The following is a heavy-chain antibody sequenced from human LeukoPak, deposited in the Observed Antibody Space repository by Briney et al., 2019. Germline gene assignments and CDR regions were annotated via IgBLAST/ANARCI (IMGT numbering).Heavy chain of an antibody. Sequence: GGSLRLSCTTSVFPFSRYSMNWVRQAPGKGLEWVSSISSSSSYIYYADSVKGRFTISRDNAKNSLYLQMNSLRAEDTAVYYCARDYPYDSSWFTPFDYWGQGTLVTVSS. CDR2: ISSSSSYI. D-gene: IGHD6-13*01. J-gene: IGHJ4*02. CDR3: ARDYPYDSSWFTPFDY. CDR1: VFPFSRYS. V-gene: IGHV3-21*01.